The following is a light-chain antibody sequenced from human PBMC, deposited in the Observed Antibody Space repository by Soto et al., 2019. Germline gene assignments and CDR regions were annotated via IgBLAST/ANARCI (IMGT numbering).Light chain of an antibody. CDR3: MQATHSSWT. Sequence: DIVMTQTPLSSPVTLGQAASISCRSSQSLVHNDGNTHLSWFQQRPVQPQRLLIYKVSDRFSVVPDRFSGSGAGTDFTLTSSRVEAEDVCVYYCMQATHSSWTFGQGTTVEI. J-gene: IGKJ1*01. V-gene: IGKV2-24*01. CDR2: KVS. CDR1: QSLVHNDGNTH.